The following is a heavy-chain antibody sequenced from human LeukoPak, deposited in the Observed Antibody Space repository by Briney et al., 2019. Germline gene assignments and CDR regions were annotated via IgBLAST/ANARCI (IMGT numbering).Heavy chain of an antibody. J-gene: IGHJ5*01. CDR3: ARVRGQVGPRWFDS. V-gene: IGHV3-53*01. D-gene: IGHD1-26*01. CDR1: GFPFSPNY. CDR2: INTGGSA. Sequence: GGSVRLSCAASGFPFSPNYMSWVRQAPGKGLEWVSVINTGGSAFYADSVKGRFTISRDNSNNTLYLQMNSLRAEDTAVYYCARVRGQVGPRWFDSWGQGILVTVSS.